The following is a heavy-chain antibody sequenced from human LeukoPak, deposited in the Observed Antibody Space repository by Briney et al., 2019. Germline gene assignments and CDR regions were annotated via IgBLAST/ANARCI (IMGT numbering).Heavy chain of an antibody. V-gene: IGHV1-46*01. Sequence: GASVKVSCKASGSTFTKYIIHWERQAPGQGFEWVGGIDPNGGRTFHAQKFQDRVTLTRDLSPTTVYMELSSLREVDTAVYYCMRALTISGIGPPPAWGQGTLLTVSS. CDR3: MRALTISGIGPPPA. CDR1: GSTFTKYI. J-gene: IGHJ5*02. CDR2: IDPNGGRT. D-gene: IGHD3-3*01.